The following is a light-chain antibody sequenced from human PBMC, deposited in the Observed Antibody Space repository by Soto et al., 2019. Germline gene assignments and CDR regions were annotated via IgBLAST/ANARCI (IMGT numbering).Light chain of an antibody. J-gene: IGKJ5*01. CDR2: AAS. CDR1: QCISDY. V-gene: IGKV1-16*01. Sequence: DIKMTQSPSSLSASVGDRFTITCGASQCISDYLNWYQQKPGNAPKFLIYAASSLQSGVPSRFSGSGTVTDCTHTISSLHHEDFATYYCQEYNSYPVSFGQGTRLEI. CDR3: QEYNSYPVS.